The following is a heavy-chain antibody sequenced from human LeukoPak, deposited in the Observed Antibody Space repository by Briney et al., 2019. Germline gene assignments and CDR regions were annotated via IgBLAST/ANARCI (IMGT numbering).Heavy chain of an antibody. CDR3: AVSTVPYYFDY. V-gene: IGHV3-48*01. J-gene: IGHJ4*02. CDR2: ISSSSSTI. D-gene: IGHD4-17*01. Sequence: GGSLRLSXAASGFTFSSYSMNWVRQAPGKGLEWVSYISSSSSTIYYADSVKGRFTISRDNAKNSLYLQMNSLRAEDTAVYYCAVSTVPYYFDYWGQGTLVTVSS. CDR1: GFTFSSYS.